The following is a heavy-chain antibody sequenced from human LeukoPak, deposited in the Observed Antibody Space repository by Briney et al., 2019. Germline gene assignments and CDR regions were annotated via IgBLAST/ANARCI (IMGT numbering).Heavy chain of an antibody. V-gene: IGHV4-39*01. J-gene: IGHJ5*02. CDR3: ARHPGRNNWFDP. CDR2: VHYSGST. Sequence: SETLSLTCTVSGASISSNGYYWDWIRQPPGKGLEWIGNVHYSGSTYYNPSLKSRVTISVDTSRNQFSLRLSSVTAADTAVYYRARHPGRNNWFDPWGQGILVTFSS. CDR1: GASISSNGYY. D-gene: IGHD1-14*01.